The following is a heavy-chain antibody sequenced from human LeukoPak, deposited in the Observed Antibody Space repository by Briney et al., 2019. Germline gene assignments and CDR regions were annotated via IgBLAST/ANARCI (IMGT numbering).Heavy chain of an antibody. J-gene: IGHJ4*02. V-gene: IGHV3-20*04. CDR3: AMLRGIAAAGRGG. CDR1: GFTSDDYG. CDR2: INWNGGST. Sequence: PGGSLRLSCAASGFTSDDYGMSWVRQAPGKGLEWVSGINWNGGSTGYADSVKGRFTISRDNAKNSLYLQMNSLRAEDKALYYCAMLRGIAAAGRGGWGQGTLVTVSS. D-gene: IGHD6-13*01.